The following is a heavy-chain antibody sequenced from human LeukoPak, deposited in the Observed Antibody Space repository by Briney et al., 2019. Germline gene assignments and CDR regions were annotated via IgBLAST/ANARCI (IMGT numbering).Heavy chain of an antibody. J-gene: IGHJ4*02. CDR2: IYYSGST. CDR1: GGSISSSSYY. V-gene: IGHV4-39*01. CDR3: ARSEDGYSTFDY. Sequence: PSETLSLTCTVSGGSISSSSYYWGWIRQPPGKGLEWIGSIYYSGSTYYNPSLKSRVTISVDTSKNQFSLKLSSVTAADTAVFYCARSEDGYSTFDYWGQGTLVTVSS. D-gene: IGHD4-4*01.